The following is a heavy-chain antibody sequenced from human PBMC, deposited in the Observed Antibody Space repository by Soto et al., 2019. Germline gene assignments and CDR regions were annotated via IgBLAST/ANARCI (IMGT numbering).Heavy chain of an antibody. CDR2: ITGSGAIT. V-gene: IGHV3-23*01. Sequence: LRLSCAASGFTFSSYAMSWVRLAPGKGLEWVSGITGSGAITYYTDSVKGRFTISRDNSKNTLYLQMHSLRAEDTAVYYCARDVWETTSMYYGLDVWGLGTTVTVSS. D-gene: IGHD1-26*01. CDR3: ARDVWETTSMYYGLDV. CDR1: GFTFSSYA. J-gene: IGHJ6*02.